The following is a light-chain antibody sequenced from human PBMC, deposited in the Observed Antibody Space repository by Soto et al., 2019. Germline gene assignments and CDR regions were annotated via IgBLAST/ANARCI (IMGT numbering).Light chain of an antibody. CDR1: QGISNY. Sequence: DIQMTQSPSAMSASVGDRVTITCRASQGISNYLAWFQQKPGKVPQRLICAASRLQSGVPSRFSGSGSGTEFTITISSLQPEDFAPYYCLQHNSYPLGPGTKVDIK. CDR3: LQHNSYP. J-gene: IGKJ3*01. V-gene: IGKV1-17*03. CDR2: AAS.